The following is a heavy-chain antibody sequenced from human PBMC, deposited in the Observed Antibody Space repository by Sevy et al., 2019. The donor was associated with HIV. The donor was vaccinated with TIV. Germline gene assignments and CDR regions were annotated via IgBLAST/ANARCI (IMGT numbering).Heavy chain of an antibody. J-gene: IGHJ6*02. CDR1: GGTFSSYA. CDR2: IIPIFGTA. V-gene: IGHV1-69*13. Sequence: ASVKVSCKASGGTFSSYAISWVRQAPGQGLEWMGGIIPIFGTANYAQKFQGRVTITADESTSTAYMELSSLRSEDTAVYYCASRGTDIVVVAAAMPYYYYYGMDVWGQGTTVTVSS. D-gene: IGHD2-2*01. CDR3: ASRGTDIVVVAAAMPYYYYYGMDV.